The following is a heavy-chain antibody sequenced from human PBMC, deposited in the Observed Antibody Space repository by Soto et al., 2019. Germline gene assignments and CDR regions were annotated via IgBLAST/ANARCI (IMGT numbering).Heavy chain of an antibody. CDR3: ARYRRGTGWYYLDY. CDR2: IYDSGST. Sequence: SETLSLTCTVSGASTSGNYWSWIRQPPGKGLEWIGYIYDSGSTNYSPSLQSQVTMSVDRSKNQFSLALTSVTAADTALYFCARYRRGTGWYYLDYWGQGILVTVSS. V-gene: IGHV4-59*01. J-gene: IGHJ4*02. CDR1: GASTSGNY. D-gene: IGHD6-19*01.